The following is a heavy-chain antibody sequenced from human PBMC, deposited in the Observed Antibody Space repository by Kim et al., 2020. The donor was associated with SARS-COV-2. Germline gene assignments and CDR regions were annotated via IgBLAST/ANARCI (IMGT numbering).Heavy chain of an antibody. J-gene: IGHJ6*01. CDR1: GFTFSSYG. CDR2: ISYDGSNK. CDR3: ARDYEGSKSSVDYYYYG. Sequence: GGSLRLSCAASGFTFSSYGMHWVRQAPGKGLEWVAVISYDGSNKYYADSVKGRFTISRDNSKNTLYLQMNSLRAADTAVYYCARDYEGSKSSVDYYYYG. D-gene: IGHD3-22*01. V-gene: IGHV3-30*03.